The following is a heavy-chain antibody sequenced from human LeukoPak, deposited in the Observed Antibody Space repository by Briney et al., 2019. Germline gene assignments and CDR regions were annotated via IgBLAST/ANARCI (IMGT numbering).Heavy chain of an antibody. CDR3: ARGGGSYDF. D-gene: IGHD1-26*01. V-gene: IGHV3-64*01. J-gene: IGHJ4*02. Sequence: PGGSLRLSCAASGFTFSAYHMHWVRQSPGKGLEYVSAITTSGDGTYYANSVKGRFTIFRDNSKSTLYLQMGSLRPDDMGVYYCARGGGSYDFWGQGTLVTVSS. CDR2: ITTSGDGT. CDR1: GFTFSAYH.